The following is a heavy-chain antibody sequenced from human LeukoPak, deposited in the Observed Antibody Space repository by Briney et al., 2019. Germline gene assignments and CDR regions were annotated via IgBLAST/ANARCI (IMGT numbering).Heavy chain of an antibody. J-gene: IGHJ4*02. D-gene: IGHD3-10*01. CDR1: GFTFSSYT. V-gene: IGHV3-21*01. CDR2: IGSRSDYI. CDR3: AREGGLEKSGDY. Sequence: GGSLRLSCAASGFTFSSYTMSWVRQAPGKGLEWVSCIGSRSDYIYSADSVKGRFTISRDNAKNSLYLQTNSLSAEDTAVYYCAREGGLEKSGDYWGQGTLVTVSS.